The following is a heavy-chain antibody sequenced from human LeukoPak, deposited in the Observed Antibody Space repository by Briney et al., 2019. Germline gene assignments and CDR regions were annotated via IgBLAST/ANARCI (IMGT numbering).Heavy chain of an antibody. D-gene: IGHD6-19*01. CDR2: IYYSGST. J-gene: IGHJ4*02. CDR3: ARLEAVAGTLIDY. Sequence: SETLSLTCTVSGGSISSSSYYWGWIRQPPGKGLEWTGSIYYSGSTYYNPSLKSRVTISVDTSKNQFSLKLSSVTAADTAVYYCARLEAVAGTLIDYWGQGTRVTVSS. CDR1: GGSISSSSYY. V-gene: IGHV4-39*01.